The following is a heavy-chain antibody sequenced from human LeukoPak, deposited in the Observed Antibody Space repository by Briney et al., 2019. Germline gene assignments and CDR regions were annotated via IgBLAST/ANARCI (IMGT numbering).Heavy chain of an antibody. CDR1: GYTFTSYG. Sequence: ASVKVSCKASGYTFTSYGISWVRQAPGQGLEWMGWISAYNGNTNYAQKLQGRVTMTTDTSTSTAYMELRSLRSDDTAVYYCASTGSGIAAAGISAGNWFDPWGQGTLVTVSS. CDR2: ISAYNGNT. J-gene: IGHJ5*02. V-gene: IGHV1-18*01. CDR3: ASTGSGIAAAGISAGNWFDP. D-gene: IGHD6-13*01.